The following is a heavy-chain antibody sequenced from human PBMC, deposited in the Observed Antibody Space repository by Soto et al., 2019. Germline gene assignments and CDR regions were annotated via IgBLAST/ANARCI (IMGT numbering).Heavy chain of an antibody. CDR1: GYTFTSYD. J-gene: IGHJ5*01. CDR3: ARGVKYGAYSRWFDP. D-gene: IGHD4-17*01. CDR2: MNPNSGNT. Sequence: ASVKVSCKASGYTFTSYDINWVRQATVQGLEYLGWMNPNSGNTGYVQKFQGRVTMTRDTSISTAYMELSSLRSEDTAVYFCARGVKYGAYSRWFDPWGQGTLLTVSS. V-gene: IGHV1-8*01.